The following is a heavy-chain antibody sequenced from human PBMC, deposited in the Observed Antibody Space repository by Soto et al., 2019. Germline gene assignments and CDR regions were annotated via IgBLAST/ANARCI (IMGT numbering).Heavy chain of an antibody. D-gene: IGHD3-10*01. J-gene: IGHJ3*01. CDR3: ARRYGSAFDF. V-gene: IGHV4-59*01. CDR2: IYYSGST. CDR1: GGSISSYG. Sequence: SETLSLTCTVSGGSISSYGWSWIRQPPGKGLEWIGYIYYSGSTNYNPSLKSRVTISVDTSKNQLSLKLSSVTAADTAVYYCARRYGSAFDFWGQGTMLTVSS.